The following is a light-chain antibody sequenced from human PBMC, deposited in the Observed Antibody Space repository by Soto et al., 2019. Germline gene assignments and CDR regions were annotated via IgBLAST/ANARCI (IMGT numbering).Light chain of an antibody. CDR3: QQDGSSPYT. CDR2: GAS. V-gene: IGKV3-20*01. Sequence: EILLTQSPGTLSLSPGERATLSCRASQSVRNSYLAWYQQKPGQAPRLLIYGASGMATGIPDRFSGSGSGTDFTLTISRLEPEDVAVYYCQQDGSSPYTFGQGTKL. CDR1: QSVRNSY. J-gene: IGKJ2*01.